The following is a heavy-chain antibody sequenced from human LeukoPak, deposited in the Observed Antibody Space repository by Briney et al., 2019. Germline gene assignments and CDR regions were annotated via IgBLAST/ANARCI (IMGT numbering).Heavy chain of an antibody. Sequence: GGSLRLSCAASGFTFSSYAMSWVRQAPGKGLEWVSAISGSGGSTYYADSVKGRFTISRDNSKNTLYLQMNSLRAEDTAVYYCAKDTGASGWSEYFQHWGQGTLDTVSS. CDR3: AKDTGASGWSEYFQH. D-gene: IGHD6-19*01. CDR1: GFTFSSYA. V-gene: IGHV3-23*01. CDR2: ISGSGGST. J-gene: IGHJ1*01.